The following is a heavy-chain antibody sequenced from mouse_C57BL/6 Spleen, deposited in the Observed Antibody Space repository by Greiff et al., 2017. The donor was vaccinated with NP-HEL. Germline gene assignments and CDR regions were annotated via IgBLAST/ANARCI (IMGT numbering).Heavy chain of an antibody. CDR2: IYPGDGDT. V-gene: IGHV1-82*01. CDR1: GYAFSSSW. J-gene: IGHJ4*01. Sequence: VQLQQSGPELVKPGASVKISCKASGYAFSSSWMNWVKQRPGKGLEWIGRIYPGDGDTNYNGKFKGKATLTADKSSSTAYMQLSSLTSEDSAVYFCARKRIYFDYWGQGTSVTVSS. D-gene: IGHD2-1*01. CDR3: ARKRIYFDY.